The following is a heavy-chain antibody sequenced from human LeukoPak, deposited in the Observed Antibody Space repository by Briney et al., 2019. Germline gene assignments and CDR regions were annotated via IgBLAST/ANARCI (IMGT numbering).Heavy chain of an antibody. CDR1: GFTFSSYA. CDR2: ISYDGSNK. D-gene: IGHD2-15*01. J-gene: IGHJ4*02. V-gene: IGHV3-30*04. CDR3: AKDTAAGECTGGNCYSYFDY. Sequence: GGSLRLSCAASGFTFSSYAMHWVRQAPGKGLEWLALISYDGSNKYSADSVKGRFTISRDNSKNTLYLQMDSLRADDTAVYYCAKDTAAGECTGGNCYSYFDYWGQGTLVTVSS.